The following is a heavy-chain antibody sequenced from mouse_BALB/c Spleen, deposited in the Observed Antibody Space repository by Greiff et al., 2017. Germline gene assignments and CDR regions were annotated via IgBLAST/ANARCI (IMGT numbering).Heavy chain of an antibody. J-gene: IGHJ4*01. V-gene: IGHV3-2*02. Sequence: ESGPGLVKPSQSLSLTCTVTGYSITSDYAWNWIRQFPGNKLEWMGYISYSGSTSYNPSLKSRISITRDTSKNQFFLQLNSVTTEDTATYYCARNYGSSLWYAMDYWGQGTSVTVSS. CDR3: ARNYGSSLWYAMDY. CDR1: GYSITSDYA. D-gene: IGHD1-1*01. CDR2: ISYSGST.